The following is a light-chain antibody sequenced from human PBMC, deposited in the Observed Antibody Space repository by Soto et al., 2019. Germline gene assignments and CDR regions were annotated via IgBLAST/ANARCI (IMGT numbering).Light chain of an antibody. CDR2: GAS. V-gene: IGKV3-20*01. CDR1: QRVNSNY. CDR3: QQYGSSGT. J-gene: IGKJ1*01. Sequence: ELVLTQSPGTLSLSPGERATLSCRASQRVNSNYLAWYQQRPGQPPRLLISGASSRATDTPDRFSGSGSGTDFTLTIAGLEPADSAVYYCQQYGSSGTCGQGTKGDIK.